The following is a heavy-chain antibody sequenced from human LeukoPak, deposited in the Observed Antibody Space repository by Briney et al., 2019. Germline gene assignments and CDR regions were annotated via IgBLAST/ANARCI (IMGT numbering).Heavy chain of an antibody. D-gene: IGHD2-21*01. CDR1: GASIRSYY. V-gene: IGHV4-4*07. J-gene: IGHJ4*02. Sequence: PSETLSLTCTVSGASIRSYYWSWIRQPAGKGLEWIGRIVPSGSTNYNPSLKSRVTMSVDTSKNQFSLKLNSVTAADTAVYYCANGAYCGGDCSEPFDYWGQGTLVTVSS. CDR3: ANGAYCGGDCSEPFDY. CDR2: IVPSGST.